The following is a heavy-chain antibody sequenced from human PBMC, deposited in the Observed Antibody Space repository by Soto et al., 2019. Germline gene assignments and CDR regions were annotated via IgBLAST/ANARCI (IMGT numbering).Heavy chain of an antibody. Sequence: EVQLVESGGGLVQPGGSLSLSCEASGFTFSSYWMHWVRQAPGKGLVWVSRINSDGSSTSYADSVKGRFTISRDNAKNTLYLQMNSLRAEDTAVYYCARVPLPASYYYYGMDVWGQGTTVTVSS. V-gene: IGHV3-74*01. J-gene: IGHJ6*02. CDR1: GFTFSSYW. CDR3: ARVPLPASYYYYGMDV. CDR2: INSDGSST.